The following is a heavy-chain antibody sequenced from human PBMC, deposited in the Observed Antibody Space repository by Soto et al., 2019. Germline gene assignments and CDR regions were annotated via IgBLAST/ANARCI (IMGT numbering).Heavy chain of an antibody. V-gene: IGHV4-59*08. CDR2: IYYSGST. J-gene: IGHJ4*02. CDR3: GRLEGLATISYYIDF. D-gene: IGHD3-9*01. Sequence: SETLSLTCTVSGGSISSYYWTWIRQPPGKGLEWIGYIYYSGSTNYNPSLKSRVTISVAKSKTQFSLKLRSLSAADTAVYYCGRLEGLATISYYIDFSGQGALVTVSS. CDR1: GGSISSYY.